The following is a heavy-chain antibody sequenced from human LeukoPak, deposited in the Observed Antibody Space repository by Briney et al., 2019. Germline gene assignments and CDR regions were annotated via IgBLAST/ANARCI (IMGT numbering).Heavy chain of an antibody. J-gene: IGHJ4*02. Sequence: GSLRLSCAASGFTFSSYSMNWVRQPPGKGLEWIGSIYYSGSTYYNPSLKSRVTISVDTSKNQFSLKLSSVTAADTAVYYCARLQLGDCGGDCYPIDYWGQGTLVTVSS. V-gene: IGHV4-39*01. CDR1: GFTFSSYSMN. D-gene: IGHD2-21*01. CDR2: IYYSGST. CDR3: ARLQLGDCGGDCYPIDY.